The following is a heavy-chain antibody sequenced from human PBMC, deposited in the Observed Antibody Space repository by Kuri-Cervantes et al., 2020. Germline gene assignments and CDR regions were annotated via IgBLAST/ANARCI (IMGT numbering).Heavy chain of an antibody. Sequence: ASVKVSCKASGYTFTSYAMHWVRQAPGQRLEWMGWINPNSGGTNYAQKFRGRVTMTRDTSISTAYMELSRLRSDDTAVYYCARMGPLYYYDSSGLTQNYYFDYWGQGTLVTVSS. V-gene: IGHV1-2*02. CDR2: INPNSGGT. D-gene: IGHD3-22*01. CDR1: GYTFTSYA. CDR3: ARMGPLYYYDSSGLTQNYYFDY. J-gene: IGHJ4*02.